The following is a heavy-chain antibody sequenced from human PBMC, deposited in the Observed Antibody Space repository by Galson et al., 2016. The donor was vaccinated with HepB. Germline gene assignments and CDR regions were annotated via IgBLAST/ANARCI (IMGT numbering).Heavy chain of an antibody. D-gene: IGHD1-26*01. CDR3: AKVGVGDIGGRGVDY. V-gene: IGHV3-23*01. J-gene: IGHJ4*02. Sequence: SLRLSCAASGFTFGSYGMTWVRQAPGKGLEWVSSISGSGDNTYYADSVKGRFTISRDNSKSTLYVQMNSLRAEDTAVYYCAKVGVGDIGGRGVDYWGQGTLVTVSS. CDR2: ISGSGDNT. CDR1: GFTFGSYG.